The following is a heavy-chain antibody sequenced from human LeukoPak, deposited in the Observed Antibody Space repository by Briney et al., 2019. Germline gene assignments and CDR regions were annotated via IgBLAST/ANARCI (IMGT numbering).Heavy chain of an antibody. J-gene: IGHJ5*02. D-gene: IGHD3-3*01. CDR1: GGSISSSSYC. V-gene: IGHV4-39*01. CDR3: ARHISHDFWSGLNWFDP. Sequence: SETLSRTCTVSGGSISSSSYCWGWIRQLPGKGLEWIGRIYYSGSTYDNPSLKSRVTISVDTSKNQFSLKLSSVTAADTAVYYCARHISHDFWSGLNWFDPWGQGTLVTVSS. CDR2: IYYSGST.